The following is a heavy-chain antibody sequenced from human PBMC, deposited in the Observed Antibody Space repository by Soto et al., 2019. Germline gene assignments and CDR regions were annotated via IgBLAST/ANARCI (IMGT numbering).Heavy chain of an antibody. Sequence: GESLKISCKGSGYSFTSYRIGWVRQVPGKGLEWMGIIYPGDSDTRYSPSFQGQVTISADKSISTAYLQWSSLKASDTAMYYCARHNRGLTYYYDSSGYYLGSGYFDYWGQGTLVTVSS. V-gene: IGHV5-51*01. CDR2: IYPGDSDT. CDR3: ARHNRGLTYYYDSSGYYLGSGYFDY. CDR1: GYSFTSYR. D-gene: IGHD3-22*01. J-gene: IGHJ4*02.